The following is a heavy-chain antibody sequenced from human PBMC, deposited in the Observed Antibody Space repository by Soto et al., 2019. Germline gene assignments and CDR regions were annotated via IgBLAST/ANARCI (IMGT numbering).Heavy chain of an antibody. Sequence: PSETLSLTCAVSGGSISSGGYSWSWIRQPPGKGLEWIGYIYHSGSTYYNPSLKSRVTISVDRSRNQFSLKLSSVTAADTAVYYCARGPLIMAARRAPGYFDYWGQGTLVTVSS. CDR3: ARGPLIMAARRAPGYFDY. CDR1: GGSISSGGYS. V-gene: IGHV4-30-2*01. J-gene: IGHJ4*02. D-gene: IGHD6-6*01. CDR2: IYHSGST.